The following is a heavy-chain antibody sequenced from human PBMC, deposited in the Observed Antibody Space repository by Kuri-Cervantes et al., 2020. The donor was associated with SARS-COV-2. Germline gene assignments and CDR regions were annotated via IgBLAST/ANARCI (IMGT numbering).Heavy chain of an antibody. CDR3: ARFVTNYGGNSTHNFDY. CDR1: GFTFSCYA. CDR2: ISSSSSYI. Sequence: GESLKISCAASGFTFSCYAMSWVRQAPGKGLEWVSSISSSSSYIYYADSVKGRFTISRDNAKNSLYLQMNSLRAEDTAVYYCARFVTNYGGNSTHNFDYWGQGTLVTVSS. D-gene: IGHD4-23*01. J-gene: IGHJ4*02. V-gene: IGHV3-21*01.